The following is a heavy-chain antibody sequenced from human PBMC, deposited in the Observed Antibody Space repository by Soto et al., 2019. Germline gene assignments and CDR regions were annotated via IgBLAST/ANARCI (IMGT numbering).Heavy chain of an antibody. CDR1: GYTLTELS. CDR2: FDPEDGET. V-gene: IGHV1-24*01. J-gene: IGHJ6*02. D-gene: IGHD3-3*01. CDR3: ATMSPITIPGGYYYGMDV. Sequence: XVKVSFKVSGYTLTELSMHGVRQAPGKGLEWMGGFDPEDGETIYAQKFQGRVTMTEDTSTDTAYMELSSLRSEDTAVYYCATMSPITIPGGYYYGMDVWGQGTTVTVSS.